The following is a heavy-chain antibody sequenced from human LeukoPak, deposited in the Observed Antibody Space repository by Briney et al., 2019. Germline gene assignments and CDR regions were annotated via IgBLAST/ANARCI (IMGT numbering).Heavy chain of an antibody. Sequence: GGSLRLSCAASGFTFSSYAMSWVRQAPGKGLEWVSAISGSGGSTYYADSVKGRFTISRDNSKNTLYLHMSSLRAEDTAVYYCAKSPGYSYGYWGQGTLVTVSS. D-gene: IGHD5-18*01. CDR1: GFTFSSYA. V-gene: IGHV3-23*01. J-gene: IGHJ4*02. CDR2: ISGSGGST. CDR3: AKSPGYSYGY.